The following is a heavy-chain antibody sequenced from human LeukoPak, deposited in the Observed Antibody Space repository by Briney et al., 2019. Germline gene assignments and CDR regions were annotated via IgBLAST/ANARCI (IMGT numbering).Heavy chain of an antibody. J-gene: IGHJ4*02. V-gene: IGHV4-59*08. CDR1: GVSISIYY. CDR2: IYYSGST. CDR3: AGPMVRELLY. D-gene: IGHD3-10*01. Sequence: SETLSLTCTVSGVSISIYYWSWIRQPPGKGLEWIGYIYYSGSTNYNPSPKSRVTISVDTSKNQFSLKLRSVTAADTSVYYCAGPMVRELLYWGQGPLVTVSS.